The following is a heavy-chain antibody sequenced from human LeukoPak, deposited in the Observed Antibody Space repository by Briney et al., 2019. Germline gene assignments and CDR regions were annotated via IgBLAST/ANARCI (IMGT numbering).Heavy chain of an antibody. CDR3: ARASPGIAVAGTEGWFDP. J-gene: IGHJ5*02. D-gene: IGHD6-19*01. CDR1: GFTFSSYW. CDR2: IKQDGSEK. V-gene: IGHV3-7*01. Sequence: GGSLRLSCAASGFTFSSYWMSWVRQAPGKGLEWVANIKQDGSEKYYVDSVKGRFTISRDNAKNSLYLQMNSLRAEDTAVYYCARASPGIAVAGTEGWFDPWGQGTLVTVSS.